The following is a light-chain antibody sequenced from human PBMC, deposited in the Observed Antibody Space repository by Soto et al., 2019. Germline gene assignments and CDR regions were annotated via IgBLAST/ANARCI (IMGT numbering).Light chain of an antibody. V-gene: IGKV3-11*01. Sequence: IVLTQAPATRSLSTGERATLSCRASQSVISYLAWYQQKPGQAPRLLIYDASNRANGIPARFSGSGSGTDFTLTINSLEPEDFSVYYCQQRSNWPSIAFGQGTRLEI. CDR2: DAS. CDR1: QSVISY. CDR3: QQRSNWPSIA. J-gene: IGKJ5*01.